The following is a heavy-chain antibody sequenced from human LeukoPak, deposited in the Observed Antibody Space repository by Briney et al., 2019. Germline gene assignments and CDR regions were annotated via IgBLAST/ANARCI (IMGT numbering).Heavy chain of an antibody. Sequence: PSETLSLTCTVSGGSISSHYWSWIRQPPGKGLEWIEYIYYSGSTNYNPSLKSRVTISVDTSKNQFSLKLSSVTAADTAVYYCARAPLCGGVCHWYFDLWGRGTLVTVSS. V-gene: IGHV4-59*11. J-gene: IGHJ2*01. D-gene: IGHD2-21*02. CDR1: GGSISSHY. CDR3: ARAPLCGGVCHWYFDL. CDR2: IYYSGST.